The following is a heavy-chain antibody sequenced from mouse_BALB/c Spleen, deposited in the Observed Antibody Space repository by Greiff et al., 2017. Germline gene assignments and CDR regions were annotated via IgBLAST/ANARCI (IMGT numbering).Heavy chain of an antibody. Sequence: VQLKESGGGLVQPGGSLKLSCAASGFDFSRYWMSWVRQAPGKGLEWIGEINPDSSTINYTPSLKDKFIISRDNAKNTLYLQMSKVRSEDTALYYCARDDYDDWYFDVWGAGTTVTVSS. V-gene: IGHV4-1*02. D-gene: IGHD2-4*01. CDR1: GFDFSRYW. CDR3: ARDDYDDWYFDV. J-gene: IGHJ1*01. CDR2: INPDSSTI.